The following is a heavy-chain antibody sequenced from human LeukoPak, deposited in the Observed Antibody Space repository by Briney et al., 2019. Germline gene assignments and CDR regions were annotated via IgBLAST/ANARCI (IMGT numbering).Heavy chain of an antibody. D-gene: IGHD6-13*01. J-gene: IGHJ4*02. V-gene: IGHV3-66*01. Sequence: PGGSLRLSCAASGFTVNSNYMTWVRQAPGKGLEWVSVIYSGGNTYYADSVKGRFTISRDNSKSTLYLQMNSLRAEDTAVYYCARGIASSYRLGYWGQGTLVTVPS. CDR2: IYSGGNT. CDR1: GFTVNSNY. CDR3: ARGIASSYRLGY.